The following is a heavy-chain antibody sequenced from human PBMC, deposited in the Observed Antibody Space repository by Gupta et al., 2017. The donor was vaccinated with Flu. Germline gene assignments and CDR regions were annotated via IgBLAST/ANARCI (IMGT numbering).Heavy chain of an antibody. D-gene: IGHD3-16*01. CDR2: VYWGNDE. J-gene: IGHJ4*02. CDR1: GFSLSASGVG. V-gene: IGHV2-5*02. CDR3: VHRHGYDGRGKDYFDY. Sequence: QITLKESAPTLVKPTQTLTLTCTFSGFSLSASGVGVGWIRQPPGKALEWLAFVYWGNDEHYSPSLKNRLTMTKDTSRNQVVFTVTNMNPADTATYYCVHRHGYDGRGKDYFDYWGQGILVTVSS.